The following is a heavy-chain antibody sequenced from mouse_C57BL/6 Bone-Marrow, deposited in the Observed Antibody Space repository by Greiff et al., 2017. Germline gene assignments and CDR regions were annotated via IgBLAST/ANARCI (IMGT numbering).Heavy chain of an antibody. CDR3: AREDYYGSSYFDY. CDR1: GYAFSSYW. CDR2: IYPGDGDT. Sequence: QVHVKQSGAELVKPGASVKISCKASGYAFSSYWMNWVKQRPGKGLEWIGQIYPGDGDTNYNGKFKGKATLTADKSSSTAYMQLSSLTSEDSAVYFYAREDYYGSSYFDYWGQGTTLTVSS. V-gene: IGHV1-80*01. J-gene: IGHJ2*01. D-gene: IGHD1-1*01.